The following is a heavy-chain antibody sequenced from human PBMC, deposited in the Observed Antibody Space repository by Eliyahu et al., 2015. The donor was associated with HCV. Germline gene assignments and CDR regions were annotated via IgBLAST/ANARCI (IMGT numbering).Heavy chain of an antibody. J-gene: IGHJ4*02. CDR3: AKGPTLMRDTGTFREVYFDY. V-gene: IGHV3-23*01. CDR2: ISHNGGST. CDR1: GFXFSXXA. D-gene: IGHD1-26*01. Sequence: EVQLLESGGGLVQPGGSLRLXCAASGFXFSXXAMSWXRQAPGKGLEWIXAISHNGGSTYYADSVRGRFTISRDNSKNTLYLQMNSLRAEDTAVYYCAKGPTLMRDTGTFREVYFDYWGQGTRVTVSS.